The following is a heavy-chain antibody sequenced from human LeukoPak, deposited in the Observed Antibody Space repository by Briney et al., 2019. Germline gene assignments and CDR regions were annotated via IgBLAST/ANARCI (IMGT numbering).Heavy chain of an antibody. D-gene: IGHD1-7*01. CDR1: GYTFPNFW. J-gene: IGHJ5*02. V-gene: IGHV5-51*01. CDR3: ARQLETGTLFDP. CDR2: IYPGDSYT. Sequence: GESLKISCRGSGYTFPNFWIHWVRQTPGKGLEWMGIIYPGDSYTRYSPSFQGQVTISADKSISTAYLQWSSLKASDTAMYYCARQLETGTLFDPWGQGTLVTVSS.